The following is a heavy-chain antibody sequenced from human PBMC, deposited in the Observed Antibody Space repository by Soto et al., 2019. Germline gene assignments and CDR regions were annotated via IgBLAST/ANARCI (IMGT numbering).Heavy chain of an antibody. CDR3: ARDPTTVVTPYYYYGMDV. D-gene: IGHD4-17*01. Sequence: NPSETLSLTCTVSGGSISSGDYYWSWIRQPPGKGLEWIGYIYYSGSTYYNPSLKSRVTISVDTSKNQFSLKLSSVTAADTAVYYCARDPTTVVTPYYYYGMDVWGQGTTVTVSS. J-gene: IGHJ6*02. CDR1: GGSISSGDYY. CDR2: IYYSGST. V-gene: IGHV4-30-4*01.